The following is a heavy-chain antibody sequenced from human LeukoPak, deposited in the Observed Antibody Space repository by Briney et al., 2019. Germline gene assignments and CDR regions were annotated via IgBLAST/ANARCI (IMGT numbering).Heavy chain of an antibody. V-gene: IGHV3-74*01. D-gene: IGHD5-18*01. CDR2: IHTDGTT. CDR1: GFTFSSYG. CDR3: ARVDTSMVAQDY. J-gene: IGHJ4*02. Sequence: GGSLRLSCAASGFTFSSYGMSWVRQAPGKGLVWVSRIHTDGTTNYADSVKGRFTISRDNAKNTLYLQMNSLRVEDTAVYYCARVDTSMVAQDYWGQGTLVTVSS.